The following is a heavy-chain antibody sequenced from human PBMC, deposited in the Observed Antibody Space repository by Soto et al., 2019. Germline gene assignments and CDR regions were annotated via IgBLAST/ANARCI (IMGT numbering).Heavy chain of an antibody. D-gene: IGHD1-7*01. CDR1: GGIFSSYA. J-gene: IGHJ6*02. V-gene: IGHV1-69*13. CDR3: AREYNWNSIYYGMDV. CDR2: IIPIFGTA. Sequence: SVKVSCKASGGIFSSYAISWVRQAPGQGLKWMGGIIPIFGTANYAQKFQGRVTITADESTSTAYMELSSLRSEDTAVYYCAREYNWNSIYYGMDVWGQGTTVTVSS.